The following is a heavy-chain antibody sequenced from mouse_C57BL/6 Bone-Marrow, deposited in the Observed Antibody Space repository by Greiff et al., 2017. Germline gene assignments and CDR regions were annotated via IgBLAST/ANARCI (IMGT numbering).Heavy chain of an antibody. Sequence: EVKLMESGGGLVKPGGSLKLSCAASGFTFSSYTMSWVRQTPEKRLQWVAAISGGGGNTYYPASVKGRFTISRDNDKNILYLQMSRLRTEDTALYDCSRQVTTVLATKYFDVWGTGTTVNVSS. V-gene: IGHV5-9*01. CDR1: GFTFSSYT. D-gene: IGHD1-1*01. CDR2: ISGGGGNT. J-gene: IGHJ1*03. CDR3: SRQVTTVLATKYFDV.